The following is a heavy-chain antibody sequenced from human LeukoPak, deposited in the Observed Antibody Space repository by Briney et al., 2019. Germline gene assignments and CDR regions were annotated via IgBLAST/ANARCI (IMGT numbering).Heavy chain of an antibody. D-gene: IGHD3-10*01. CDR3: ARERSMVRGISWFDP. V-gene: IGHV4-39*07. J-gene: IGHJ5*02. CDR1: GGSISSSSYY. Sequence: SETLSLTCTVSGGSISSSSYYWGWIRQPPGKGLEWIGSIYYSGSTYYNPSLKSRVTVSLDTSKNQFSLKLSSVTAADTAVYFCARERSMVRGISWFDPWGQGTLVTVSS. CDR2: IYYSGST.